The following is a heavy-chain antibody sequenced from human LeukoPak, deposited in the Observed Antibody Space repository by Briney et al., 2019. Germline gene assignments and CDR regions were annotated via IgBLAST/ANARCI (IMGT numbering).Heavy chain of an antibody. V-gene: IGHV3-23*01. CDR1: GFTFSSYA. D-gene: IGHD6-19*01. J-gene: IGHJ4*02. CDR2: ISGNSGNS. Sequence: GGSLRLSCAASGFTFSSYAMSWVRQASGKGPEWVSTISGNSGNSYYADSVKGRFTISRDNSKNTLYLQMNSLRAEDTAVYYCAKDLGSSGWYIDYWGQGTLVTVSS. CDR3: AKDLGSSGWYIDY.